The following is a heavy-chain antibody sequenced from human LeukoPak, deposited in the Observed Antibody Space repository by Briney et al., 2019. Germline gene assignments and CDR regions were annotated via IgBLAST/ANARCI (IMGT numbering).Heavy chain of an antibody. CDR2: IYYSGST. D-gene: IGHD6-19*01. CDR1: GGSISSYY. V-gene: IGHV4-59*01. CDR3: ARDENSSGWYIPGYYYMDV. Sequence: SETLSLTCTVSGGSISSYYWSWIRQPPGKGLEWIGYIYYSGSTNCNPSLKSRVTISVDTSKNQFSLKLSSVTAADTAVYYCARDENSSGWYIPGYYYMDVWGKGTTVTVSS. J-gene: IGHJ6*03.